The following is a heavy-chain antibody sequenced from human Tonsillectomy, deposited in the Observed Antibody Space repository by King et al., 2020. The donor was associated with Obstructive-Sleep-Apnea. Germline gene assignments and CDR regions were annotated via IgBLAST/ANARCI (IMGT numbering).Heavy chain of an antibody. D-gene: IGHD6-13*01. J-gene: IGHJ3*02. CDR3: ARDMNVAAAGTGAFDI. V-gene: IGHV4-59*01. CDR1: GGSISSYY. Sequence: VQLQESGPGLVKPSETLSLTCTVSGGSISSYYWSWIRQPPGKGLEWIGYIYYSGSTNYNPSLKSRVTISVATSKNQFSLKLSSVTAADTAVYYCARDMNVAAAGTGAFDIWGQGTMVTVSS. CDR2: IYYSGST.